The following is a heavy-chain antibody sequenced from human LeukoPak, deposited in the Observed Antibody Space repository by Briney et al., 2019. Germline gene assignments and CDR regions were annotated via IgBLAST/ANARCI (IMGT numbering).Heavy chain of an antibody. CDR2: IKQDGSEK. CDR3: ARDHALDSGSYWKHYYYYGMDV. D-gene: IGHD1-26*01. Sequence: GGSLRLSCAASGFTFSNYWMSWVRQSPGKGLEWVANIKQDGSEKYYVDSVKGRFTISRDNAKNSLYLQMNSLRAEDTAVYYCARDHALDSGSYWKHYYYYGMDVWGQGTTVTVSS. CDR1: GFTFSNYW. J-gene: IGHJ6*02. V-gene: IGHV3-7*01.